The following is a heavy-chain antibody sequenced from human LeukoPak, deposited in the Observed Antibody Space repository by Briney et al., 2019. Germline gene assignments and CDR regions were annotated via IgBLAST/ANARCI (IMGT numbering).Heavy chain of an antibody. J-gene: IGHJ4*02. V-gene: IGHV3-15*01. CDR3: TTLNDGSCPN. CDR2: IKSKTDGGTT. D-gene: IGHD2-15*01. Sequence: GGPLRLPCAACGFPFSYAWMSWVPQAPGKGLESIGRIKSKTDGGTTDYAAPVKDRFTISRDDSKNTLYLQMNSLKTEDTAVYYCTTLNDGSCPNWGQGTLVTVSS. CDR1: GFPFSYAW.